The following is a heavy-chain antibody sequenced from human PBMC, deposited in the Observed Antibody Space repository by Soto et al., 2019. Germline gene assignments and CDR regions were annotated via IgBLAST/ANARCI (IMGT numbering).Heavy chain of an antibody. J-gene: IGHJ4*02. CDR3: ARDNYYDSSGYSDY. V-gene: IGHV4-38-2*02. Sequence: SETLSLTCAVSGYSISSGYYWGWIRQPPGKGLEWIGSIYHSGSTYYNPSLKSRVTISVDTSKNQFSLKLSSVTAADTAVYYCARDNYYDSSGYSDYWGQGTMVTVYS. CDR2: IYHSGST. D-gene: IGHD3-22*01. CDR1: GYSISSGYY.